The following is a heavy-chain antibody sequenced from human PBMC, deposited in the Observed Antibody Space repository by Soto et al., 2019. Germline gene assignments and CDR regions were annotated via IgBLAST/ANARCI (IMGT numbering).Heavy chain of an antibody. CDR3: ARGGGYDSGRDY. CDR1: GGSISSYY. Sequence: SETLSLTCTVSGGSISSYYWSWIRQPPGKGLEWIGYIYYSGSTNYNPSLKSRVTISVDTSKNQFSLKLSSVTAADTAVYYCARGGGYDSGRDYWGQGTLVTVSS. V-gene: IGHV4-59*01. CDR2: IYYSGST. D-gene: IGHD5-12*01. J-gene: IGHJ4*02.